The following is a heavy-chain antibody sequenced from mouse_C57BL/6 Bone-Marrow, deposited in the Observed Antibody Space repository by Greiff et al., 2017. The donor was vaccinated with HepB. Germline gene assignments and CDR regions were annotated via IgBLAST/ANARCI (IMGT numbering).Heavy chain of an antibody. CDR3: ANYYGSSKGFAY. D-gene: IGHD1-1*01. V-gene: IGHV1-64*01. J-gene: IGHJ3*01. CDR2: IHPNSGST. Sequence: QVQLQQPGAELVKPGASVKLSCKASGYTFTSYWMHWVKQRPGQGLEWIGMIHPNSGSTNYNEKFKSKATLTVDKSSSTAYMQLRSLTSEDAAVYYCANYYGSSKGFAYWGQGTLVTVSA. CDR1: GYTFTSYW.